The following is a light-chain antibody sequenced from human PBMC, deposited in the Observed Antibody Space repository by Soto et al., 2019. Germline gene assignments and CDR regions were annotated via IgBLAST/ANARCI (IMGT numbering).Light chain of an antibody. CDR3: QQYNNWWT. Sequence: EIVMTQSPATLSVSPGERATLSCRASHSVNSNLAWYQQRPGQAPRLLISGASTRATGVPARFSGSGSETEFTLIISSLQSEDFAVYYCQQYNNWWTFGQGTKVEIK. J-gene: IGKJ1*01. V-gene: IGKV3-15*01. CDR2: GAS. CDR1: HSVNSN.